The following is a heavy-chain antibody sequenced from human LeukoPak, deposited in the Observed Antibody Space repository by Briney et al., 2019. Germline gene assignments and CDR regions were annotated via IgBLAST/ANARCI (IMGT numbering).Heavy chain of an antibody. CDR3: ATDLYSSGWYDPENYYYYYMDV. V-gene: IGHV1-69*13. CDR2: IIPIFGTA. Sequence: SVKVSCKASGGTFSSYAISWVRQAPGQGLEWMGGIIPIFGTANYAQKFQGRVTITADESTSTAYMELGSLRSEDTAVYYCATDLYSSGWYDPENYYYYYMDVWGKGTTVTVSS. CDR1: GGTFSSYA. J-gene: IGHJ6*03. D-gene: IGHD6-19*01.